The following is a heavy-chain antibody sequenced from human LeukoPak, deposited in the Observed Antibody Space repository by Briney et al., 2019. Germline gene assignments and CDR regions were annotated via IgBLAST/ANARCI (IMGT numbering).Heavy chain of an antibody. J-gene: IGHJ4*02. Sequence: PGGSLRLSCAASGFTVNTNYMSWVRQAPGKGLEWVSVIYSGGSTYYADSVKGRFTISRDNSKNTLYLQMNSLRAEDTAVYYCARDPRLSYSSSSGDYWGQGTLVTVSS. CDR2: IYSGGST. V-gene: IGHV3-66*01. D-gene: IGHD6-6*01. CDR3: ARDPRLSYSSSSGDY. CDR1: GFTVNTNY.